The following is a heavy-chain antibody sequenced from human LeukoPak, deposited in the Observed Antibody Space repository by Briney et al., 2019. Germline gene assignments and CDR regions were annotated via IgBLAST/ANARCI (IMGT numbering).Heavy chain of an antibody. J-gene: IGHJ4*02. CDR2: ISSNSSYI. Sequence: GGSLRLSCAASGFTFSSYSMNWVRQAPGKGLEWVSSISSNSSYIYYADSVKGRFTISRDNAKNSLYLQMNSLRAEDTAVYYCARGFESGRGYWGQGTLVTVSS. D-gene: IGHD3-10*01. CDR1: GFTFSSYS. CDR3: ARGFESGRGY. V-gene: IGHV3-21*01.